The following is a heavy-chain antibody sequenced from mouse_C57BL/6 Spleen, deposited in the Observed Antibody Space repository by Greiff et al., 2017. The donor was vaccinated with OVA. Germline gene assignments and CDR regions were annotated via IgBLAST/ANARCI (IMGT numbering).Heavy chain of an antibody. CDR2: IYPGDGDP. CDR3: ARHSNLDY. D-gene: IGHD2-5*01. Sequence: QVQLKQSGAELVKPGASVKISCKASGYAFSSYWMNWVKQRPGTGLEWIGQIYPGDGDPNYTGKFKGKATLTADKSSSTAYMQLSSLTSEDSAVYFCARHSNLDYWGQGTTLTVSS. J-gene: IGHJ2*01. V-gene: IGHV1-80*01. CDR1: GYAFSSYW.